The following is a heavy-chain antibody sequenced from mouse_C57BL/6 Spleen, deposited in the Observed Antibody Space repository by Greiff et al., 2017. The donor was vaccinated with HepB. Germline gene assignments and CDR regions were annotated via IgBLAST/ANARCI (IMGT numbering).Heavy chain of an antibody. V-gene: IGHV1-22*01. CDR1: GYTFTDYN. J-gene: IGHJ4*01. D-gene: IGHD1-1*01. CDR2: INPNNGGT. CDR3: ARALLRFLYAMDY. Sequence: EVKLMESGPELVKPGASVKMSCKASGYTFTDYNMHWVKQSHGKSLEWIGYINPNNGGTSYNQKFKGKATLTVNKSSSTAYMELRSLTSEDSAVYYCARALLRFLYAMDYWGQGTSVTVSS.